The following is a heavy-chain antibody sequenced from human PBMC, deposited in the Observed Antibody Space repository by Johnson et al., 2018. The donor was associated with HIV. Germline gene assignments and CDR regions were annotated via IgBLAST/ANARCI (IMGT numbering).Heavy chain of an antibody. D-gene: IGHD2-15*01. CDR2: IKQDGSEK. CDR3: ASYCSGGSCYRRSPSDAFDI. Sequence: VQLVESGGGLVQPGGSLRLSCAASGFTLSTYWMSWVRQAPGKGLEWVANIKQDGSEKYCVDSVKGRFTISRDNSKNTLYLQMNSLKTEDTAVFYCASYCSGGSCYRRSPSDAFDIWGQGTMVTVSS. CDR1: GFTLSTYW. J-gene: IGHJ3*02. V-gene: IGHV3-7*03.